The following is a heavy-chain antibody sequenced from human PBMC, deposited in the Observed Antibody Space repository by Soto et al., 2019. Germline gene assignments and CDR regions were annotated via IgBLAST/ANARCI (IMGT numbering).Heavy chain of an antibody. Sequence: GGSLRLSCAASGFTFSSYSMNWVRQAPGKGLEWVASISSSSSNKYYADSVKGRFTISRDNSKNTLYLQMNSLRAEDTAVYYCARGGVATILPYYYYMDVWGKGTTVTVSS. CDR1: GFTFSSYS. V-gene: IGHV3-21*01. D-gene: IGHD5-12*01. CDR3: ARGGVATILPYYYYMDV. CDR2: ISSSSSNK. J-gene: IGHJ6*03.